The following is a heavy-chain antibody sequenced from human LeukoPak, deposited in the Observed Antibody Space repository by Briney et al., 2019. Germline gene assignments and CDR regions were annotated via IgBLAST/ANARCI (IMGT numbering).Heavy chain of an antibody. Sequence: SETLSLTCAVSGYSISSGYYWSWFRQPPGKGLEWIGEVNHRGSTNYNPSLKSRVTISVDTSKNQFSLKLSSVTAADTAVYYCAREIIVARGAFDIWGQGTMVTVSS. J-gene: IGHJ3*02. CDR3: AREIIVARGAFDI. CDR1: GYSISSGYY. D-gene: IGHD5-12*01. V-gene: IGHV4-34*01. CDR2: VNHRGST.